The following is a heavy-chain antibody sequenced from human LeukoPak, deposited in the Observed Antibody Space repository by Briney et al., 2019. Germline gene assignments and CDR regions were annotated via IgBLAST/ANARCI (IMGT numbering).Heavy chain of an antibody. CDR1: GFPFSSFS. CDR3: ARDLISGHYTFDY. CDR2: ISYSSSTI. D-gene: IGHD1-26*01. J-gene: IGHJ4*02. V-gene: IGHV3-48*02. Sequence: GGSPRLSCAASGFPFSSFSMNWVRQAPGKGLEWVSYISYSSSTIYYADSVKGRFTISRDNAKNSLYLQMNSLRDEDTAVYYCARDLISGHYTFDYWGQGALVTVSS.